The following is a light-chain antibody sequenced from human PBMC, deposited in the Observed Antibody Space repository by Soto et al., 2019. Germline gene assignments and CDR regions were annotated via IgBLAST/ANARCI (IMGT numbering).Light chain of an antibody. Sequence: DIQMTQSPSSLSASVGDRVTITCRASQSIDTYVNWYQQKQGTAPKLLIYAASSLQSGVASRFSCRGSGTDFTLTISSLQPEDFATYDCQQSYSTPMYTFGQGTKVDIK. V-gene: IGKV1-39*01. J-gene: IGKJ2*01. CDR2: AAS. CDR3: QQSYSTPMYT. CDR1: QSIDTY.